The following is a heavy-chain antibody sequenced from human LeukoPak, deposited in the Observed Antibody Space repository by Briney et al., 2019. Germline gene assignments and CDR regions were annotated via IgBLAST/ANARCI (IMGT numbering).Heavy chain of an antibody. Sequence: SVKVSCKASGYTFTSYGISWVRQAPGQGLEWMGWISSYNGNTNYAQKLQGRVTMTTATSTSTAYREQRSLRSDDTTVYYCARDVVVVPAAILSDPYYYYGMDVWGQGTTVTVSS. CDR3: ARDVVVVPAAILSDPYYYYGMDV. CDR2: ISSYNGNT. J-gene: IGHJ6*02. CDR1: GYTFTSYG. D-gene: IGHD2-2*02. V-gene: IGHV1-18*01.